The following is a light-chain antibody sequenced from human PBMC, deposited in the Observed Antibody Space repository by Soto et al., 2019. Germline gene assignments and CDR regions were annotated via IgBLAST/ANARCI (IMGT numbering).Light chain of an antibody. Sequence: QSALTQPASVSGSPGQSITISCTGTSSDIGVYDFVSWYQQHPGRAPKPMIYDVTNRPSGISDRFSGSKSGNTASLTISGLQPEDEADYYCSSYTTSTTRVFGGGTKLTVL. CDR3: SSYTTSTTRV. J-gene: IGLJ3*02. CDR1: SSDIGVYDF. V-gene: IGLV2-14*01. CDR2: DVT.